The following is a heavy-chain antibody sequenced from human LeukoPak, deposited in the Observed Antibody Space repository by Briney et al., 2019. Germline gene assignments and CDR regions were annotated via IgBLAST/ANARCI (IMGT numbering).Heavy chain of an antibody. V-gene: IGHV1-18*04. CDR1: GYTFTSYG. J-gene: IGHJ4*02. D-gene: IGHD2-2*01. Sequence: ASVKVSCKASGYTFTSYGISWVRPAPGQGLAWMGWISAYNGNTNYSQKLQGRVTMTTDTPTSTAYMELRSLRSDGTAVYYCARDGDIVVVPAATILAYWGQGTLVTVSS. CDR2: ISAYNGNT. CDR3: ARDGDIVVVPAATILAY.